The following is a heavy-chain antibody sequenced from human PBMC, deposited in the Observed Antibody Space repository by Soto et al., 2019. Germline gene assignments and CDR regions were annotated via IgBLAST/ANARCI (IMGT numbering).Heavy chain of an antibody. J-gene: IGHJ4*02. CDR3: VRGGATIFDY. CDR2: ISSSSSTI. D-gene: IGHD1-26*01. CDR1: GFTFTSYS. Sequence: HPGGSLRLSCAASGFTFTSYSMNWVRQAPGKGLEWVSYISSSSSTIYYADSMKGQFTISRDHAKNSLYLQVNSLRDEDTAVYYCVRGGATIFDYWGRGTLVTVSS. V-gene: IGHV3-48*02.